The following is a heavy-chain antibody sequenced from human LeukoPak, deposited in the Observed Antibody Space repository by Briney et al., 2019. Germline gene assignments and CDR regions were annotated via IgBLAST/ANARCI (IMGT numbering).Heavy chain of an antibody. V-gene: IGHV1-69*04. J-gene: IGHJ4*02. D-gene: IGHD3-9*01. CDR1: GGTFSSYA. Sequence: SVKVSFKSSGGTFSSYAISWVRQAPGQGLEWTGRIIPILGIANYAQKFQGRVTITAHKSTSTAYMELSSLRSEDTAVYYCASRAVVRYCDWNSDYWGQGTLVTVSS. CDR2: IIPILGIA. CDR3: ASRAVVRYCDWNSDY.